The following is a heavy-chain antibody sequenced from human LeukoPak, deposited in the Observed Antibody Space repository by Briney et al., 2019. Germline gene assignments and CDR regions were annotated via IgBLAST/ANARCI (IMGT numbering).Heavy chain of an antibody. D-gene: IGHD1-1*01. Sequence: SQTLSLTCAISGDSVSSNSATWNWIRQSPSRGLEWLGRTYYRSKWYNDYAVSVKSRMTINPDTSKNQFSLQLNSVTTDDTAVYYCARVVTTGTYCFDYWGQGTLVTVSS. CDR1: GDSVSSNSAT. V-gene: IGHV6-1*01. J-gene: IGHJ4*02. CDR2: TYYRSKWYN. CDR3: ARVVTTGTYCFDY.